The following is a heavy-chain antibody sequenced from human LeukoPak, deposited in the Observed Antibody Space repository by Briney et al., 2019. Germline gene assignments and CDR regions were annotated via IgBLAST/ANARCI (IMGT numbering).Heavy chain of an antibody. J-gene: IGHJ4*02. CDR3: ARTSAAAPPGHFDY. CDR1: GFTFDNYA. Sequence: GGSLRLPCAASGFTFDNYALHWVRQAPGKGLEWVAVISYDGSNKYYADSVKGRFTISRDNSKNTLYLQMNSLRAEDTAVYYCARTSAAAPPGHFDYWGQGTLVTVSS. D-gene: IGHD2-2*01. V-gene: IGHV3-30-3*01. CDR2: ISYDGSNK.